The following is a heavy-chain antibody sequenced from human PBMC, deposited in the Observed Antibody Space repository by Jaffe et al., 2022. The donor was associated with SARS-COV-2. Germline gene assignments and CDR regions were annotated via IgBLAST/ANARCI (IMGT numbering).Heavy chain of an antibody. V-gene: IGHV3-33*01. Sequence: QVQLVESGGGVVQPGRSLRLSCVASGFTFSSYGMHWVRQAPGKGLEWLAVIWYDGSKKYYADSVKGRFTISRDNSENTVYLQLNSLRAEDTAVYYCARDRWSDSCSSTSCSHFDYWGQGTLVTVSS. CDR3: ARDRWSDSCSSTSCSHFDY. D-gene: IGHD2-2*01. CDR2: IWYDGSKK. J-gene: IGHJ4*02. CDR1: GFTFSSYG.